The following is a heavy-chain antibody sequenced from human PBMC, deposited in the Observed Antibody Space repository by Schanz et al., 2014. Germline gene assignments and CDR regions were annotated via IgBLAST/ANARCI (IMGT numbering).Heavy chain of an antibody. CDR3: ARPALWFGDNCFDP. J-gene: IGHJ5*02. CDR2: IKSDGSST. V-gene: IGHV3-74*01. Sequence: EVQVVESGGGLVQPGGSLRLSCAASGFTFSTHAMHWVRQVPGKGLVWVSRIKSDGSSTSYADSVKGRFTISRDNAKNTLYLQMNSLRAEDMAVYYCARPALWFGDNCFDPWGQGTLVTVSS. D-gene: IGHD3-10*01. CDR1: GFTFSTHA.